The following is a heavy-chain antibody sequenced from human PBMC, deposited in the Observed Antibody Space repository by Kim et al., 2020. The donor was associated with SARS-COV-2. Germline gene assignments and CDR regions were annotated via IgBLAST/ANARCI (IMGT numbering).Heavy chain of an antibody. D-gene: IGHD2-15*01. CDR1: GLALSHYY. J-gene: IGHJ4*02. Sequence: GGSLRLSCTGSGLALSHYYINWVRQAPGKGLEWVGRSSNRASGYTIDYAASVKGRFTFSRDDSKNSLNLQMNSLKSEDTAVYYCATEGQDPGPDFNRLGQGTLVTVSS. V-gene: IGHV3-72*01. CDR3: ATEGQDPGPDFNR. CDR2: SSNRASGYTI.